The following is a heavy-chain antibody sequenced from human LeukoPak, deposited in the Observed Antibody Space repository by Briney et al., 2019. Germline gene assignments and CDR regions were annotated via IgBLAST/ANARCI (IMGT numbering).Heavy chain of an antibody. V-gene: IGHV3-66*02. J-gene: IGHJ4*02. D-gene: IGHD5-18*01. CDR1: GFTVSSNY. CDR2: IYSGGST. Sequence: PGGSLGLSCAASGFTVSSNYMSWVRQAPGKGLEWVSVIYSGGSTYYADSVKGRFTISRDNSKNTLYLQMNSLRAEDTAVYYCASPGRHTAIGYWGQGTLVTVSS. CDR3: ASPGRHTAIGY.